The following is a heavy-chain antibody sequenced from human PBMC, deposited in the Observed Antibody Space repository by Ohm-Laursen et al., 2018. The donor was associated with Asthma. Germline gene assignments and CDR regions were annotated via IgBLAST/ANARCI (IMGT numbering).Heavy chain of an antibody. V-gene: IGHV3-53*01. CDR2: INSAGDT. J-gene: IGHJ4*02. D-gene: IGHD1-1*01. CDR1: GFTVSSNY. Sequence: SLRLSCSASGFTVSSNYMSWVRQAPGKGLEWVSLINSAGDTKYADSVKGRFTFSRDNSKNTLFLQMDSLRVEDTAVYYCARGGGRYLIDDWGQGTVVTVSS. CDR3: ARGGGRYLIDD.